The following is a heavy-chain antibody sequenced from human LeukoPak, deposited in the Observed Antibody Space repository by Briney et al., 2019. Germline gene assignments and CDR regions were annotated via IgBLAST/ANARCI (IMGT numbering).Heavy chain of an antibody. CDR1: GESLNYYY. D-gene: IGHD4-23*01. Sequence: PSETLSLTCAVYGESLNYYYGSWIRQSPGKGLEWIGDIFDGKTINYNPSLKSRVTISAATSSQQFSLNLKPVTAADTAVYFCASGAWAARLNSWAQGALVIVSS. CDR3: ASGAWAARLNS. CDR2: IFDGKTI. V-gene: IGHV4-34*12. J-gene: IGHJ4*02.